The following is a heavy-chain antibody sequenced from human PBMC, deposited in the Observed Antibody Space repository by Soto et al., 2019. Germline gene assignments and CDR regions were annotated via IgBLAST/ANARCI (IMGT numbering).Heavy chain of an antibody. Sequence: QVQLVQSGAEVKNPGASVKVSCKASGYTFTAYGLHWVRQAPGQRLEWMGWINPHNGEARYSQRFQGSVSLTRDTSASTAYMDLSSLTSEDTAVYFCARDVSSSIDCWGQGSLVTVSS. D-gene: IGHD6-13*01. J-gene: IGHJ4*02. CDR3: ARDVSSSIDC. CDR2: INPHNGEA. V-gene: IGHV1-3*01. CDR1: GYTFTAYG.